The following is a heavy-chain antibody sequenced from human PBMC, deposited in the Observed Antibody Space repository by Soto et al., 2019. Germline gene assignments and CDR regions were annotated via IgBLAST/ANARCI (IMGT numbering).Heavy chain of an antibody. Sequence: QVQLVQSGTEVKKPGSSVKVSCKTSGGTFTSYPISWVRQAPGQGLEWMGGIITFFRTPNYAQRFQGRLTITADESTRTAFMELSGLTSDDTAVYYCARVSPIERGNDSGLGYFDYWGQGTLVSVSS. V-gene: IGHV1-69*01. CDR1: GGTFTSYP. CDR2: IITFFRTP. D-gene: IGHD1-1*01. CDR3: ARVSPIERGNDSGLGYFDY. J-gene: IGHJ4*02.